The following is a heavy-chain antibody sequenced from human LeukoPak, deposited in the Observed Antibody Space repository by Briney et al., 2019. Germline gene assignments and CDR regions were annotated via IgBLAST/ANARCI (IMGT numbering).Heavy chain of an antibody. CDR2: ISAYNGNT. J-gene: IGHJ4*02. V-gene: IGHV1-18*01. D-gene: IGHD2-2*01. CDR3: ARDCSSTSCYPFDY. Sequence: ASVKVSCKASGYTFTSYGISWVRQAPGQGLEWMGWISAYNGNTNYAQKLQGRVTMTTDTSTSTAYMELRSLRSDDTALYYCARDCSSTSCYPFDYWGQGTLVTVTS. CDR1: GYTFTSYG.